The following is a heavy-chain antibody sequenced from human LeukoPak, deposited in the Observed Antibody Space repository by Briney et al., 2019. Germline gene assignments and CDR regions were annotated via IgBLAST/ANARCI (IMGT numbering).Heavy chain of an antibody. CDR2: INAGNGNT. J-gene: IGHJ4*02. D-gene: IGHD2-15*01. V-gene: IGHV1-3*01. CDR3: ARGLLGYCSGGSCYSGSFDY. Sequence: ASVKVSCKASGYTFTSYAMHWVRQAPGQRLEWMGWINAGNGNTKYSQKFQGRVTITRDTSASTAYMELSSLRSEDTAVYYCARGLLGYCSGGSCYSGSFDYWGQGTLVTVSS. CDR1: GYTFTSYA.